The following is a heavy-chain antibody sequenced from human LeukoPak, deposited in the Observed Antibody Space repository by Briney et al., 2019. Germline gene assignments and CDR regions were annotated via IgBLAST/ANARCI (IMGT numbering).Heavy chain of an antibody. CDR3: ARDPSQHNYYALDV. CDR1: GGSISAFY. J-gene: IGHJ6*04. V-gene: IGHV4-4*07. CDR2: IHTNWNT. Sequence: SETLSLTCTVSGGSISAFYWGWIRQPAGKGLEWIGRIHTNWNTNYNPSLQSRVTMSVDTSKNQFSLKVSSVTAADTAVYYCARDPSQHNYYALDVWGAGTTVTVSS.